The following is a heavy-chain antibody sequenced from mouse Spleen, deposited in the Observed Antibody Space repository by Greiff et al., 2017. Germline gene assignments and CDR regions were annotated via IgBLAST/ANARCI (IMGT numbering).Heavy chain of an antibody. V-gene: IGHV5-16*01. J-gene: IGHJ3*01. CDR3: AREKAYGNYPAWFAY. CDR2: INYDGSST. D-gene: IGHD2-1*01. CDR1: GFTFSDYY. Sequence: EVQLVESEGGLVQPGSSMKLSCTASGFTFSDYYMAWVRQVPEKGLEWVANINYDGSSTYYLDSLKSRFIISRDNAKNILYLQMSSLKSEDTATYYCAREKAYGNYPAWFAYWGQGTLVTVSA.